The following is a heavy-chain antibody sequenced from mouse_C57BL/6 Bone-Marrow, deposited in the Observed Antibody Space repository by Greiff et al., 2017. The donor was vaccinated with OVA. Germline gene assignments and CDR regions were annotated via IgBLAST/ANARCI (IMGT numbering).Heavy chain of an antibody. V-gene: IGHV2-6-1*01. CDR1: GFSLTSYG. J-gene: IGHJ4*01. CDR3: ARHYGPNYYAMDY. D-gene: IGHD1-1*02. Sequence: VKLQESGPGLVAPSQSLSITCTASGFSLTSYGVHWVRQPPGKGLEWLVVIWSDGSTTYNSALKSRLSISKDNSKSQVFLKMNSLQTDDTAMYYCARHYGPNYYAMDYWGQGTSVTVSS. CDR2: IWSDGST.